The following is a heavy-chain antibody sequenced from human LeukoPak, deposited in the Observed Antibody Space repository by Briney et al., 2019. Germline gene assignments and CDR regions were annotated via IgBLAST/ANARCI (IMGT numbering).Heavy chain of an antibody. V-gene: IGHV3-11*04. CDR1: GFTFSDYY. D-gene: IGHD4-11*01. J-gene: IGHJ4*02. CDR2: ISSGGSTI. Sequence: GGSLRLSCAASGFTFSDYYMSWIRQAPGKGLEWVSYISSGGSTIYYADSVKGRFTISRDNAKNSLYLQMNSLRAEDTAVYYCARKYDYSNQTDYWGQGTLVTVSS. CDR3: ARKYDYSNQTDY.